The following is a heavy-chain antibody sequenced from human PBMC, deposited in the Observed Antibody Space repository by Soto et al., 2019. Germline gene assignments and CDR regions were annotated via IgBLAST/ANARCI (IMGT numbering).Heavy chain of an antibody. D-gene: IGHD2-8*01. Sequence: GGSLRLSCAASGFTFSSYAMSWVRQAPGKGLEWVSAISGSGGSTYYADSVKGRFTISRDNSKNTLYLQMNSLRAEDTAVYYCAKAYCTNGVCFFAFDIWGQGTMVTVSS. CDR1: GFTFSSYA. J-gene: IGHJ3*02. V-gene: IGHV3-23*01. CDR2: ISGSGGST. CDR3: AKAYCTNGVCFFAFDI.